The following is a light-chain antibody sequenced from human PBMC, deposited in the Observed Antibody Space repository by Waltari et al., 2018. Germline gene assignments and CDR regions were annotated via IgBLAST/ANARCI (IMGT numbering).Light chain of an antibody. CDR1: STDVGYSDY. CDR3: SAHTITLHVV. J-gene: IGLJ2*01. CDR2: DVS. Sequence: QSALTQPASVSGSPGQSITISCAGSSTDVGYSDYVSWYQQYLDHVPKLLIHDVSKRPSGISPRFSGSKSGNTASLTISGLQADDEADYYCSAHTITLHVVFGGGTKVTVL. V-gene: IGLV2-14*03.